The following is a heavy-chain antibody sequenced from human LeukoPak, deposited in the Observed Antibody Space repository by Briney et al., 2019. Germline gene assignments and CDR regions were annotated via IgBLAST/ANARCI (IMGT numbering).Heavy chain of an antibody. V-gene: IGHV3-30-3*01. CDR2: LSYDVNNK. CDR1: GFTFSSYA. Sequence: GRSLRLSCAAPGFTFSSYAMHWVRQAPGKGLEGVAVLSYDVNNKYYAESVKGRFTISRDNSRNTLYLQMNSLRAEDTAVYYCARDVPGTPGGYYWGKGTQVTVAS. J-gene: IGHJ4*02. D-gene: IGHD3-10*01. CDR3: ARDVPGTPGGYY.